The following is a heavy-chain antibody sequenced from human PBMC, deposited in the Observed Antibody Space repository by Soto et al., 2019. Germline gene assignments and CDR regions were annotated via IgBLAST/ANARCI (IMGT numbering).Heavy chain of an antibody. D-gene: IGHD2-2*02. Sequence: QVQLQESGPGLVKPSETLSLTCTVSGGSVSSGSYYWSWIRQPPGKGLEWIGYIYYSGSTNYNPSLKSLVTISVDTSKNQFSLKLSSVTAADTAVYYCARGGGVCSSTSCYSYYYGMDVWGQGTTVTVSS. V-gene: IGHV4-61*01. CDR1: GGSVSSGSYY. J-gene: IGHJ6*02. CDR2: IYYSGST. CDR3: ARGGGVCSSTSCYSYYYGMDV.